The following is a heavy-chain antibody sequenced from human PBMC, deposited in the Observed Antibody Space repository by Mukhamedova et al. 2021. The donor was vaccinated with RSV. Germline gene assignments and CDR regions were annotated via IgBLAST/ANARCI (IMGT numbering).Heavy chain of an antibody. J-gene: IGHJ4*02. CDR3: ARDPLSSGHVEYYFDY. D-gene: IGHD6-19*01. V-gene: IGHV3-30*01. Sequence: YADSVKGRFTISRDNSKNTLYLQMNSLRAEDTAVYYCARDPLSSGHVEYYFDYWGQGTLVTVSS.